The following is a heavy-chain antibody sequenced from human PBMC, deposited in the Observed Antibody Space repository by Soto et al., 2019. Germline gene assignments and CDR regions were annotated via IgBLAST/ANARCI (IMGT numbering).Heavy chain of an antibody. V-gene: IGHV5-10-1*01. CDR2: IDPSDSYT. CDR1: GYSFTSYW. CDR3: ARTSMQSRGYSYGHGGMDV. J-gene: IGHJ6*02. Sequence: GESLKISCKGSGYSFTSYWIDWVRQMPGKGLEWMGRIDPSDSYTNYSPSFQGHVTISTDKPISTAYLQGSSLKASDTAMYYCARTSMQSRGYSYGHGGMDVWGQGTTVTVSS. D-gene: IGHD5-18*01.